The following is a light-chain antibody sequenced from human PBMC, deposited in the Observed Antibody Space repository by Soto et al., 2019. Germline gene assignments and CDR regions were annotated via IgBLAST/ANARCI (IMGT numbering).Light chain of an antibody. CDR2: RAS. J-gene: IGKJ5*01. CDR1: QSVSSDY. Sequence: EIVLTQSPGTLSLSLGERATLSCRASQSVSSDYVAWYRQKPCQVPTVLIYRASTRATGIPDRFSGSGSGTEFTLTISSLEPEDFAVYYCQQRGNWPPITFGQGTRLEIK. CDR3: QQRGNWPPIT. V-gene: IGKV3D-20*02.